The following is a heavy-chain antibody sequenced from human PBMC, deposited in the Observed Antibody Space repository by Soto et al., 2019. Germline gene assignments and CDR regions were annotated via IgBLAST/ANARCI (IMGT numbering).Heavy chain of an antibody. V-gene: IGHV3-23*01. CDR2: ISGSGAGT. Sequence: HGGSMRLSFTAAGCPFRRSARSRVPQAQGKGLEWVSGISGSGAGTSYADSVKGRFTISRDNSKNTLYLQMSGLRAEDAAVYYCSMCPMGFRAVITSDDDFAMDVCGHWTQVSV. D-gene: IGHD3-22*01. J-gene: IGHJ6*02. CDR1: GCPFRRSA. CDR3: SMCPMGFRAVITSDDDFAMDV.